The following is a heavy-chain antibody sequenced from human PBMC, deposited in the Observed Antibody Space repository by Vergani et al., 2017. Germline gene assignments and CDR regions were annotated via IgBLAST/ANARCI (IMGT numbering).Heavy chain of an antibody. CDR3: ARDIVDTARVVDY. CDR2: ISSSSSYI. V-gene: IGHV3-21*01. CDR1: GFTFSSYS. Sequence: EVQLVESGGGLVKPGGSLRLSCAASGFTFSSYSMNWVRQAPGKGLEWVSSISSSSSYIYYADSVKGRFTIYRDNATNSLYLQMNSLSAEDTAVYYCARDIVDTARVVDYWGQGTLVTVSS. D-gene: IGHD5-18*01. J-gene: IGHJ4*02.